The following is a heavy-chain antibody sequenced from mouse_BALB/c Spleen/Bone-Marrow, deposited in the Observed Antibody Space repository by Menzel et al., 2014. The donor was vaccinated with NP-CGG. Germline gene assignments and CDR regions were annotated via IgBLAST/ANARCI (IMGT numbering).Heavy chain of an antibody. CDR3: ARDSSGYAWFAY. Sequence: VQLQQSGAELVRPGTSVKVSCKASGYVFTNHFIEWIKQRPGQGLEWIGVINPGSGGTNYNEKFKGKATLTADRSSSTAYMQLTSLTSDDSAVYFCARDSSGYAWFAYWGQGTLVTVPT. D-gene: IGHD3-2*01. CDR2: INPGSGGT. V-gene: IGHV1-54*01. CDR1: GYVFTNHF. J-gene: IGHJ3*01.